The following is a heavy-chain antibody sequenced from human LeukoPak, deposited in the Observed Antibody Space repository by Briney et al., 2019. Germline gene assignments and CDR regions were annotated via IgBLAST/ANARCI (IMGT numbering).Heavy chain of an antibody. J-gene: IGHJ3*02. Sequence: GGSLRLSCAASGFTFSSYSMNWVRQAPGKGLEWASSISSSSSYIYYADSVKGRFTISRDNAKNSLYLQMNSLRAEDTAVYYCARDEVNSGYGDAFDIWGQGTMVTVSS. CDR2: ISSSSSYI. CDR1: GFTFSSYS. D-gene: IGHD5-12*01. V-gene: IGHV3-21*01. CDR3: ARDEVNSGYGDAFDI.